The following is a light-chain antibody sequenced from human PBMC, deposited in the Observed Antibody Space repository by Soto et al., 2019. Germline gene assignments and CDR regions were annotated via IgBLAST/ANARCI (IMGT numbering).Light chain of an antibody. CDR2: DVT. CDR3: SSYTSSRTVV. CDR1: SSDVGAYNY. J-gene: IGLJ2*01. V-gene: IGLV2-11*01. Sequence: QSALTQPRSVSGSPGQSVTVSCTAASSDVGAYNYVSWYQHHPGKAPKLIIYDVTKRPSGVPDRFTGSKSGNTASLTISGLQAEHEADYYCSSYTSSRTVVFGGGTKLTVL.